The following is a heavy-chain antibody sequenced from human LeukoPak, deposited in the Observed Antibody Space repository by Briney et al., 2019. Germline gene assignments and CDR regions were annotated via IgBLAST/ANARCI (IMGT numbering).Heavy chain of an antibody. D-gene: IGHD6-13*01. CDR1: GGSISSGGYY. Sequence: SQTLSLTCTVSGGSISSGGYYWSWIRQPPGTGLEWIGYIYYSGSTNYNPSLKSRVTISVGTSKNQFSLKLSSVTAADTAVYYCARGSSSWYIDYWGQGTLVTVSS. CDR3: ARGSSSWYIDY. V-gene: IGHV4-61*08. J-gene: IGHJ4*02. CDR2: IYYSGST.